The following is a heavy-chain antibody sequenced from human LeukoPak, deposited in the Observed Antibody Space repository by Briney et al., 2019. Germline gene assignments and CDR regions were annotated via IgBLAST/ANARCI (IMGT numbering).Heavy chain of an antibody. CDR3: AKVDSGNYYYFDY. J-gene: IGHJ4*02. CDR1: GFTFSSYA. V-gene: IGHV3-23*01. CDR2: ISGSGGST. Sequence: GGSLRLSCAASGFTFSSYAMSWVRQAPGKGLEWVSAISGSGGSTYYADSVKGRFTISRGNSKNTLYMQMNSLRVEDTAIYYCAKVDSGNYYYFDYWGQGTLVTVSS. D-gene: IGHD1-26*01.